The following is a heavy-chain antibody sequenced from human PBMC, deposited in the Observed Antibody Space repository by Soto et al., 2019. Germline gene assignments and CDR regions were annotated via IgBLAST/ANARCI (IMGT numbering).Heavy chain of an antibody. J-gene: IGHJ4*02. Sequence: GGSLRLSCAASGFTFSNAWMNWVRQAPGKGLEWVGRIKSKTDGGTTDYAAPVKGRFTISRDDSKNTLYLQMNSLKPEDTAVYYCTTDALQGEITFDYWGQGTLVTVSS. V-gene: IGHV3-15*07. CDR1: GFTFSNAW. CDR2: IKSKTDGGTT. D-gene: IGHD3-10*01. CDR3: TTDALQGEITFDY.